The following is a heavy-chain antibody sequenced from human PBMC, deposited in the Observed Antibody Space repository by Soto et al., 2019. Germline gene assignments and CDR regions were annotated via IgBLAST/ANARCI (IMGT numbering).Heavy chain of an antibody. D-gene: IGHD3-3*01. CDR1: GGSISSSSYY. CDR2: IYYSGST. J-gene: IGHJ4*02. V-gene: IGHV4-39*01. Sequence: LQLQESGPGLVKPSETLSLTCTVSGGSISSSSYYWGWLRQPPGQGLEWIWSIYYSGSTYYNPSLKSRVPISVDTSTNQFSLKLSSVTAADTAVYYCATTGVAIFGVVPYFDYWGQGTLVTVSS. CDR3: ATTGVAIFGVVPYFDY.